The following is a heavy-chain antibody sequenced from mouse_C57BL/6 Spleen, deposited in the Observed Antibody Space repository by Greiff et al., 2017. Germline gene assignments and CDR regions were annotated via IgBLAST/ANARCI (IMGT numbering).Heavy chain of an antibody. CDR2: IDPSDSYT. J-gene: IGHJ4*01. D-gene: IGHD1-1*01. V-gene: IGHV1-59*01. CDR1: GYTFTSYW. CDR3: ARRLRSSYAMDY. Sequence: VKLQQPGAELVRPGTSVKLSCKASGYTFTSYWMHWVKQRPGHGLEWIGVIDPSDSYTNYNQKFKGKATLTVDTSSSTAYMQLSSLTSEDSAVYYCARRLRSSYAMDYWGQGTSVTVSS.